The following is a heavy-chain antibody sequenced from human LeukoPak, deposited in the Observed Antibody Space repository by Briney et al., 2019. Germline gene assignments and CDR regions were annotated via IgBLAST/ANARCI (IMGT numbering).Heavy chain of an antibody. CDR2: VWYDGSNK. CDR1: GFIFSNYA. Sequence: GGSLRLSCAASGFIFSNYAMHWVRQAPGKGLARVAPVWYDGSNKYYADSVKGRFTLSRDNSKNTVYLEMNSLRAEDTAVYYCAARGDSSWNRNWFDPWGQGTLVTVSS. D-gene: IGHD6-13*01. J-gene: IGHJ5*02. CDR3: AARGDSSWNRNWFDP. V-gene: IGHV3-30*02.